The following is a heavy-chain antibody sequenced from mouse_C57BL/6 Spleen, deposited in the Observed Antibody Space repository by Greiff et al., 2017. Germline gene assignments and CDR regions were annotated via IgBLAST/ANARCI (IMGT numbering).Heavy chain of an antibody. CDR3: ARGGVRYFDY. D-gene: IGHD2-5*01. Sequence: EVQLQESGPGLVKPSQSLSLTCSVTGYSITSGYYWNWIRQFPGNKLEWMGYISYDGSNNYNPSLKNRISITRDTSKNQFFLKLNSVTTEDTATYYCARGGVRYFDYWGQGTTLTVSS. CDR1: GYSITSGYY. CDR2: ISYDGSN. V-gene: IGHV3-6*01. J-gene: IGHJ2*01.